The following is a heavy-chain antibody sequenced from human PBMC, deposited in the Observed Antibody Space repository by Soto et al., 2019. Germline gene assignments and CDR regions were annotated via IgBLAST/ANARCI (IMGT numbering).Heavy chain of an antibody. CDR1: GYTFTSYG. D-gene: IGHD3-3*01. CDR2: ISAYNGNT. J-gene: IGHJ5*02. CDR3: ARVSFLEWSSNWFDP. Sequence: ASVTVSCQASGYTFTSYGISWVRQAPGQGLEWMGWISAYNGNTNYAQKLQGRVTMTTDTSTSTAYMELRSLRSDDTAVYYCARVSFLEWSSNWFDPWGQGTLVTVSS. V-gene: IGHV1-18*01.